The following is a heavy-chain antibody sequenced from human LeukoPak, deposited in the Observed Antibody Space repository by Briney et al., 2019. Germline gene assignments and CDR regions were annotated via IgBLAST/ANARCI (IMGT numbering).Heavy chain of an antibody. V-gene: IGHV4-34*01. CDR3: AREGTMAGFAMDV. CDR1: GGSFSGYY. Sequence: SETLSLTCAVYGGSFSGYYWSWIRQPPGKGLEWIGEINHSGSTNYNPSLKSRVTISVDTSKNQFSLKLSSVTAADTAVYYCAREGTMAGFAMDVWGQGTTVTVSS. D-gene: IGHD1-1*01. CDR2: INHSGST. J-gene: IGHJ6*02.